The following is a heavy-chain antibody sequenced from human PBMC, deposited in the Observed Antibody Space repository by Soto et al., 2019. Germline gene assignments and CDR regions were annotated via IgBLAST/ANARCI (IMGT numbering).Heavy chain of an antibody. V-gene: IGHV3-74*02. Sequence: VQLVESGGGVVQPGRSLRLSCAASGFTFSSYGMHWVRQAPGKGLEWVSRINSDGSSTSYADSVKGRFTISRDNAKNTLYLQMNSLRAEDTAVYYCARVQMTTVTTSRGAFDIWGQGTVVTVSS. CDR1: GFTFSSYG. CDR2: INSDGSST. J-gene: IGHJ3*02. CDR3: ARVQMTTVTTSRGAFDI. D-gene: IGHD4-17*01.